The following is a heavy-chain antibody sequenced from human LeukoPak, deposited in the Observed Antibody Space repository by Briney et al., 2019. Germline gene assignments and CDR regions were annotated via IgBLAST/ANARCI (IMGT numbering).Heavy chain of an antibody. V-gene: IGHV4-4*07. J-gene: IGHJ4*02. CDR1: GGSINGYY. CDR2: IYTSGST. Sequence: SETLSLTCTVSGGSINGYYWSWIRQPPGKGLEWIGRIYTSGSTNYNPSLSNRVTMSIDTSKNQFSLKLSSLTAADTAVYYCARDASVSICGGDCYPVDWGQGTLVTVSS. CDR3: ARDASVSICGGDCYPVD. D-gene: IGHD2-21*02.